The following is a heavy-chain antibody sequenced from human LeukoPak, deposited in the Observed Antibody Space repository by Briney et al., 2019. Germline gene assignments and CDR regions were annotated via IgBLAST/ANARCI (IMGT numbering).Heavy chain of an antibody. V-gene: IGHV3-48*03. Sequence: GGSLRLSCAASGFTFSSYEMNWVRQAPGKGLEWVSYISSSGSTIYYADSVRGRFTISRDNAKNSLYLQMNSLRAEDTAVYYCARSLVVGATYPYHWGQGTLVTVSS. D-gene: IGHD1-26*01. CDR1: GFTFSSYE. CDR3: ARSLVVGATYPYH. CDR2: ISSSGSTI. J-gene: IGHJ5*02.